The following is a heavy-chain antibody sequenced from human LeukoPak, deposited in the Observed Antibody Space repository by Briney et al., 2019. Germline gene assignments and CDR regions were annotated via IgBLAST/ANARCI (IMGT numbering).Heavy chain of an antibody. CDR3: ARGDGSYLEY. V-gene: IGHV4-59*01. D-gene: IGHD1-26*01. Sequence: SETLSLTCTVSGGSISSYYWSRIRQPPGKGLEWIGYIYYSGSTNYNPSLKSRVTMSVDTSKNQFSLKLSSVTAADTAVYYCARGDGSYLEYWGQGTLVTVSS. CDR2: IYYSGST. J-gene: IGHJ4*02. CDR1: GGSISSYY.